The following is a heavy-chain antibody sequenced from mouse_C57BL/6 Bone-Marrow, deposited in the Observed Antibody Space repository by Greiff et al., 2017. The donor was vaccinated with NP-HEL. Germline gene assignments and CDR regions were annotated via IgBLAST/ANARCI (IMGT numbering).Heavy chain of an antibody. Sequence: QVQLQQPGAELVMPGASVKLSCKASGYTFTSYWMHWVKQRPGQGLEWIGEIDPSDSYTNYNQKFKGQSTLTVDKSSSTAYMQLSSLTSEDSAVYYCALITTVVAHFDYWGQGTTLTVSS. D-gene: IGHD1-1*01. CDR2: IDPSDSYT. CDR3: ALITTVVAHFDY. J-gene: IGHJ2*01. CDR1: GYTFTSYW. V-gene: IGHV1-69*01.